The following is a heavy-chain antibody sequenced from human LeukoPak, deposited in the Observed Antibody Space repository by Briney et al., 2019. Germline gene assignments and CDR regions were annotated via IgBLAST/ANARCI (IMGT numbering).Heavy chain of an antibody. V-gene: IGHV3-48*04. D-gene: IGHD1-26*01. J-gene: IGHJ4*02. Sequence: PGGSLRLSCAASGFTLTSDSMNWVRQAPGKGLEWISYISSGATTTYYADSVKGRFTISRDTAQNSLYLQMNFLRVGDTAVYYCAKGTVGAKFWGQGTLVIVSS. CDR2: ISSGATTT. CDR1: GFTLTSDS. CDR3: AKGTVGAKF.